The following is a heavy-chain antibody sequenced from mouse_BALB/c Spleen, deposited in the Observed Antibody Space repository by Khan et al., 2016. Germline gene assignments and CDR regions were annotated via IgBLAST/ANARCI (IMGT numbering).Heavy chain of an antibody. J-gene: IGHJ2*01. CDR3: TRQLGLRDY. CDR1: GFTFSNYW. Sequence: VTLEESGGGLVQPGGSMKLSCVASGFTFSNYWMNWVRQSPEKGLEWVAEIRLKSNNYATHYAESVKGRFTISRDDSKSSVYLQMNNLRAEDTGIYYCTRQLGLRDYWGQGTTLTVSS. D-gene: IGHD3-1*01. CDR2: IRLKSNNYAT. V-gene: IGHV6-6*02.